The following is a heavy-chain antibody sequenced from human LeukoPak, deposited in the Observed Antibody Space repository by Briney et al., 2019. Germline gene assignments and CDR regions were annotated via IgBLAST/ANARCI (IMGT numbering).Heavy chain of an antibody. D-gene: IGHD3-9*01. V-gene: IGHV4-4*07. J-gene: IGHJ4*02. Sequence: SETLSLTCTVSGGSITDYYWTWIRQPAEKGLEWIGRIYSSGTTDYNPSLKSRVTMSVDTSRNLFSLKLTSVTAADTAVYFCARSALTYLDYWGQGTLVTVSS. CDR2: IYSSGTT. CDR3: ARSALTYLDY. CDR1: GGSITDYY.